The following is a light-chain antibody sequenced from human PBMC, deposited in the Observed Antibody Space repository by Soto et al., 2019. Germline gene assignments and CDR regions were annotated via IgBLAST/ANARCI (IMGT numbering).Light chain of an antibody. V-gene: IGKV1-39*01. CDR3: QHYNSYSEA. J-gene: IGKJ1*01. Sequence: DIQMTQSPSSLSASVGDRVTITCRASQSINTYLNWYQQRPGKAPNLLIYAASSLQSGVPSRFRGSGSGTEFTLTISSLQPDDFATYYCQHYNSYSEAFGQGTKVDIK. CDR1: QSINTY. CDR2: AAS.